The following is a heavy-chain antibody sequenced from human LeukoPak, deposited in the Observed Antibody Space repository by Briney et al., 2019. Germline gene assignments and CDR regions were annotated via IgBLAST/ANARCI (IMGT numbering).Heavy chain of an antibody. J-gene: IGHJ6*02. V-gene: IGHV1-46*01. Sequence: WASVKVSCKASGYTFTSYYMHWVRQAPGQGLEWMGIINPSGGSTSYAQKFQGRVTMTRDTSTSTVYMELSSLRSEDTAVYYCARERITMIVVVISYYGMDVWGQGTTVTVSS. CDR1: GYTFTSYY. D-gene: IGHD3-22*01. CDR3: ARERITMIVVVISYYGMDV. CDR2: INPSGGST.